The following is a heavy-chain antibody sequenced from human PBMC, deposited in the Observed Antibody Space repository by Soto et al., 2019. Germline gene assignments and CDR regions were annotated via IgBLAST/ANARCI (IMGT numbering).Heavy chain of an antibody. V-gene: IGHV1-18*01. J-gene: IGHJ6*02. CDR1: GYTFTNYG. Sequence: ASVKVSCKASGYTFTNYGITWVRQAPGHGLEWMGWISAYNGNTNYAQNLQGRVTLTTDTSTSTAYMELRSLRSDDTAVYYCTIYGDYVEAGYYGMDVWGQGTTVTVSS. CDR3: TIYGDYVEAGYYGMDV. D-gene: IGHD4-17*01. CDR2: ISAYNGNT.